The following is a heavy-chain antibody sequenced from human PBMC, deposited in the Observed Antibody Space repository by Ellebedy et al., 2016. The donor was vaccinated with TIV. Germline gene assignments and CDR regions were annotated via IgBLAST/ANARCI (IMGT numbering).Heavy chain of an antibody. Sequence: AASVKVSCKPSGYTFTSYDINWVRQAPGQGLEYLGWLQPGSGNTGYAQKFEGRVTMTRDTSTGTAYMELNSLRPEDTAVYYCTVGLFDPWGQGTLVTVSS. D-gene: IGHD3-10*01. CDR2: LQPGSGNT. CDR1: GYTFTSYD. J-gene: IGHJ5*02. V-gene: IGHV1-8*01. CDR3: TVGLFDP.